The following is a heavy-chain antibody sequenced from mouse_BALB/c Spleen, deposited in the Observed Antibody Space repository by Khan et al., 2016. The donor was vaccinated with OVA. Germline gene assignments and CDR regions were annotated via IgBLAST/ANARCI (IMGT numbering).Heavy chain of an antibody. CDR1: GYSFTSYY. CDR3: TRHGYVACFTY. D-gene: IGHD2-2*01. CDR2: IDPFSGAT. V-gene: IGHV1-31*01. Sequence: LQLKESGPELMKPGASVKISCKASGYSFTSYYIHWMIESHGTSLEWIGYIDPFSGATTYNQKFKGKATLTVDKSSNTAYIHLRNLTSEDSAVYYCTRHGYVACFTYWGQGTLVTVSA. J-gene: IGHJ3*01.